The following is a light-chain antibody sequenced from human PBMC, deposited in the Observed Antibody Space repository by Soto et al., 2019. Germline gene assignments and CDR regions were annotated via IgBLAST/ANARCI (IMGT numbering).Light chain of an antibody. CDR2: KTS. CDR1: QSISSW. J-gene: IGKJ4*01. CDR3: QQYKSFSLT. V-gene: IGKV1-5*03. Sequence: DIQMTQSPSTLSASVGDRVTITCRASQSISSWLAWYQQKPGKAPKLPIYKTSNLESGVPSRFSGSGSGTEFSLTISSLQPDDFATYYCQQYKSFSLTFGGGTRVEVK.